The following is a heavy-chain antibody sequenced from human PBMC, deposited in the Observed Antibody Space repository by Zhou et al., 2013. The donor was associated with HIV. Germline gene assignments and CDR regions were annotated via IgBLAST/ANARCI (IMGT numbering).Heavy chain of an antibody. Sequence: QVQLQESGPGLVKPSETLSLTCTVSGGSISSSSYYWGWIRQPPGKGLEWIGSIFYGGTTYYSSSLQSRITISVDTSTAQFSLKLSSVTAADTALYYCARQSRGTTYGYPFDHWGQGTLVTVSS. CDR3: ARQSRGTTYGYPFDH. V-gene: IGHV4-39*07. D-gene: IGHD5-18*01. CDR2: IFYGGTT. CDR1: GGSISSSSYY. J-gene: IGHJ4*02.